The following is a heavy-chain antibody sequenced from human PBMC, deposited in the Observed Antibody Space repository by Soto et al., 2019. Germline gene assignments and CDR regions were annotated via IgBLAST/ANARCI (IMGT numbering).Heavy chain of an antibody. J-gene: IGHJ4*02. Sequence: GSLRLSCAASGFTFSSYEMNWVRQAPGKVLEWVSYISSSGSTIYYADSVKGRFTISRDNANNSLYLQMNSLRAEDTAVYYCGTQQSTQVVSDYFDYGGQATPVTVXS. D-gene: IGHD2-8*02. CDR2: ISSSGSTI. CDR3: GTQQSTQVVSDYFDY. V-gene: IGHV3-48*03. CDR1: GFTFSSYE.